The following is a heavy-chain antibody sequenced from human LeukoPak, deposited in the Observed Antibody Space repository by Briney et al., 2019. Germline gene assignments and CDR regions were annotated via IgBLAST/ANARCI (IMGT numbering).Heavy chain of an antibody. CDR3: ATAFVRGSYPLDY. Sequence: QPGGSLRLSCAASGFTFSNFWMHWVRQAPGKGLEWVSYISSSSSTIYYADSVKGRFTISRDNAKNSLYLQMNSLRAEDTAVYYCATAFVRGSYPLDYWGQGALVTVSS. CDR2: ISSSSSTI. CDR1: GFTFSNFW. V-gene: IGHV3-48*04. D-gene: IGHD1-26*01. J-gene: IGHJ4*02.